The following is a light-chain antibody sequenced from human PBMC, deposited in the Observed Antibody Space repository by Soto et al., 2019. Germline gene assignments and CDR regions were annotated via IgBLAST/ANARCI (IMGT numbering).Light chain of an antibody. CDR1: QSVLSSSINKNY. CDR2: WAS. J-gene: IGKJ1*01. Sequence: DIVMTQSPDSLAVSLGERATINCKSSQSVLSSSINKNYLAWYQQKPRQPPKLLINWASTRASGVPDRFSGSGSGTDFTLTISSLQAEDVAVYYCQQYYSSPLTFGQGTKVEIK. V-gene: IGKV4-1*01. CDR3: QQYYSSPLT.